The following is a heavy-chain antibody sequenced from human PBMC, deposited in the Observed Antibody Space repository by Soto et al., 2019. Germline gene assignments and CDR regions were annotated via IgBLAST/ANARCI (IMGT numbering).Heavy chain of an antibody. V-gene: IGHV3-48*01. Sequence: EVQLVESGGGLVQPGGSLRLSCAASGFTFSSYSMNWVRQAPGKGLEWVSYISSSSSTKYYADSVKGRFTISRDNAKNSLYLQMNSLRAEDTAVYYCARDLILNLPGIAAAGWGQGTLVTVSS. CDR3: ARDLILNLPGIAAAG. D-gene: IGHD6-13*01. CDR2: ISSSSSTK. CDR1: GFTFSSYS. J-gene: IGHJ4*02.